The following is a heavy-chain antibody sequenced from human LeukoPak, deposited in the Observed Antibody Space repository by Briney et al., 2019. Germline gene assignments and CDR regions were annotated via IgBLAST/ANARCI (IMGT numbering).Heavy chain of an antibody. CDR3: ARERRGGFDY. J-gene: IGHJ4*02. Sequence: APVKVSCKASGHTFTSYYMHWVRQAPGQGLEWMGIINPSGGSTSYAQKFQGRVTMTRDTSTSTVYMELSSLRSEDTAVYYCARERRGGFDYWGQGTLATVSS. CDR1: GHTFTSYY. D-gene: IGHD3-16*01. CDR2: INPSGGST. V-gene: IGHV1-46*01.